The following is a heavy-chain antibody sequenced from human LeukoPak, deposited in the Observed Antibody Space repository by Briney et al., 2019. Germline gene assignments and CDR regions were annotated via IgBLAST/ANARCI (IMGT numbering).Heavy chain of an antibody. D-gene: IGHD3-10*01. CDR3: ARDLGSHYGSGRTIDY. CDR2: ISAYNGNT. CDR1: GYTFTSYY. Sequence: GASVKVSCKASGYTFTSYYMHWVRQAPGQGLEWMGWISAYNGNTNYAQKLQGRVTMTTDTSTSTAYMELRSLRSDDTAVYYCARDLGSHYGSGRTIDYWGQGTLVTVSS. V-gene: IGHV1-18*04. J-gene: IGHJ4*02.